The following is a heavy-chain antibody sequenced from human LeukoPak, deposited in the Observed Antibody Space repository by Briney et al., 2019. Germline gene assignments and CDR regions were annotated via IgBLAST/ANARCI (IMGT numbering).Heavy chain of an antibody. J-gene: IGHJ4*02. CDR2: INPNSGGT. CDR3: ARVGTRLGIFGY. CDR1: GYIFAVYY. Sequence: ASVKVSCKASGYIFAVYYMHWVRQAPGQGLEWKGWINPNSGGTDYAQKFQGRVIMTTDTSISTVYMDVSRPRSDDTAVYYCARVGTRLGIFGYWGQGSQVTVSS. D-gene: IGHD7-27*01. V-gene: IGHV1-2*02.